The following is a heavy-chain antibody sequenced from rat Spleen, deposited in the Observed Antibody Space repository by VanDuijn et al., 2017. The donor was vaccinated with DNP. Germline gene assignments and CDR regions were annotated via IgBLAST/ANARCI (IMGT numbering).Heavy chain of an antibody. J-gene: IGHJ2*01. CDR1: GFTFSDYG. V-gene: IGHV5-7*01. CDR3: ARRPYGYNYYFDY. CDR2: ISYDGGVT. Sequence: EVQLVESGGGQVQPGRSLNLSCEASGFTFSDYGLAWVLQAPTRGLEWFATISYDGGVTYYRDSVKGRFTISRDSAKSTLYLQMNSLRSEDTATYYCARRPYGYNYYFDYWGQGVMVTVSS. D-gene: IGHD1-9*01.